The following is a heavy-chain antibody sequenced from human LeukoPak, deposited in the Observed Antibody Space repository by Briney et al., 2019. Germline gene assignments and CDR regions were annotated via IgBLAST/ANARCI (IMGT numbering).Heavy chain of an antibody. CDR1: GFTFGSYW. J-gene: IGHJ4*02. Sequence: GGSLRLSCAASGFTFGSYWMSWVRQAPGKGLEWVANIKQDGSEKYYVDSVKGRFTISRDNAKNSLYLQMNSLRAEDTAVYYCAREGRIQLWLRYFDYWGQGTLVTVSS. D-gene: IGHD5-18*01. CDR2: IKQDGSEK. CDR3: AREGRIQLWLRYFDY. V-gene: IGHV3-7*01.